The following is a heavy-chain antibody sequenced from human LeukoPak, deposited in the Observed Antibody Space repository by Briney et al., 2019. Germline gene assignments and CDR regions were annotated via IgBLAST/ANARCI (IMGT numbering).Heavy chain of an antibody. CDR1: GFSFSDSW. Sequence: PGGSLRLSCVASGFSFSDSWMSWVRQAPGKGLEWVADIKKDGSVKEYVDSVKGRFTISRDNAKNSLYLQMVSLRAEDTYVYYCATYTHWVAGVVWGHWTTVSVSS. D-gene: IGHD6-19*01. CDR3: ATYTHWVAGVV. CDR2: IKKDGSVK. J-gene: IGHJ6*02. V-gene: IGHV3-7*01.